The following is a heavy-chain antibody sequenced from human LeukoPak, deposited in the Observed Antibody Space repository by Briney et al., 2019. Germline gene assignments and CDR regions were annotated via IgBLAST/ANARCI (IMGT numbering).Heavy chain of an antibody. D-gene: IGHD6-13*01. CDR1: GFTFSDYW. V-gene: IGHV3-7*01. CDR2: IKLDGSEK. Sequence: GGSLRLSCAASGFTFSDYWMTWVRQAPGKGLEWVASIKLDGSEKYYVDSVKGRFTISRDNAKNSPYLQMNSLRAEDTAVYYCARGRRKQQLVLEFYAFDIWGQGTMVTVSS. CDR3: ARGRRKQQLVLEFYAFDI. J-gene: IGHJ3*02.